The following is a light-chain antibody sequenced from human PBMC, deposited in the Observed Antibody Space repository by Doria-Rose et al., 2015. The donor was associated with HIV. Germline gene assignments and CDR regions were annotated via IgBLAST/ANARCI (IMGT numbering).Light chain of an antibody. CDR3: QSADSSGTYV. V-gene: IGLV3-25*03. CDR2: KDS. J-gene: IGLJ1*01. CDR1: PKQY. Sequence: PKQYAYWYQQKPGQAPVLVIYKDSERPSGIPERFSGSSSGTTVTLTISGVQVEDEADYYCQSADSSGTYVFGTGTKVTVL.